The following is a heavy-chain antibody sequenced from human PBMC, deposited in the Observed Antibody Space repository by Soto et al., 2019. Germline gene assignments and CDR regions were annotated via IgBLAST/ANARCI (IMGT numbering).Heavy chain of an antibody. Sequence: VQLQESGPGLVKPSQTLSLTCTVSSGSISSADYYWSWIRQPPGKGLEWIGYIYYTGSAYYNPSLKXRXTXSXNTSKNQFSLKVTSVTAADTAVYYCASGGSSNWFDPWGQGTLVTVSS. CDR3: ASGGSSNWFDP. CDR1: SGSISSADYY. V-gene: IGHV4-30-4*01. CDR2: IYYTGSA. D-gene: IGHD1-26*01. J-gene: IGHJ5*02.